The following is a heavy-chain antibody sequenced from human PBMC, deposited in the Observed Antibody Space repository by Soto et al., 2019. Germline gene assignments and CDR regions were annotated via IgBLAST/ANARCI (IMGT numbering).Heavy chain of an antibody. CDR2: ISGSGGST. V-gene: IGHV3-23*01. Sequence: EVQLLESGGGLVQPGGPRRLPCAASGFTFSSYARGWVRQPPGKGREWVPAISGSGGSTYYADSVKGRFTISGDNSKNTLYLQMNSLRAEDTAVYYCAKGRYGSGSYYTDYWGQGTLVTVSS. J-gene: IGHJ4*02. D-gene: IGHD3-10*01. CDR3: AKGRYGSGSYYTDY. CDR1: GFTFSSYA.